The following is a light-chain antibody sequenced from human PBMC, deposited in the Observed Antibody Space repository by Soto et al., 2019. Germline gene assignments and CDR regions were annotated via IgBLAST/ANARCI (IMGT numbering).Light chain of an antibody. Sequence: EIVMTQSPATLSVSPGERATLSCRASQSVSSNLAWYQQKPGQAPRRLIYGASNRATGIPARFRGSGSGTEFTLTISSLQSEGFSGYYCQQYKNWPLTFGGGNKVEIK. CDR1: QSVSSN. CDR3: QQYKNWPLT. J-gene: IGKJ4*01. CDR2: GAS. V-gene: IGKV3-15*01.